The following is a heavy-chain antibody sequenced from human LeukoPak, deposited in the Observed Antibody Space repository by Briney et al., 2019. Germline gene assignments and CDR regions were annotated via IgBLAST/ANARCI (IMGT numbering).Heavy chain of an antibody. V-gene: IGHV4-59*01. CDR2: IYYSGST. J-gene: IGHJ6*03. Sequence: SETLSLTCTVSGGSISSYYWSWTRQPPGKGLEWIGYIYYSGSTNYNPSLKSRVTISVDTSKNQFSLMLSSVAAADTAVYYCARVLGSHSRERYCSSTSCSLYYYYYMDVWGKGTTVTVSS. CDR1: GGSISSYY. CDR3: ARVLGSHSRERYCSSTSCSLYYYYYMDV. D-gene: IGHD2-2*01.